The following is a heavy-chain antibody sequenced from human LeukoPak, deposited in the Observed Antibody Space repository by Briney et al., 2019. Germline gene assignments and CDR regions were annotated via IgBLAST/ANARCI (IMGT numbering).Heavy chain of an antibody. CDR3: AGVGLDSSGYLY. CDR2: IIPIFGTA. CDR1: GGTFSSYA. Sequence: GASVKVSCKASGGTFSSYAISRVRQAPGQGLEWMGRIIPIFGTANYAQKFQGRVTITTDESTSTAYMELSSLRSEDTAVYYCAGVGLDSSGYLYWGQGTLVTVSS. D-gene: IGHD3-22*01. V-gene: IGHV1-69*05. J-gene: IGHJ4*02.